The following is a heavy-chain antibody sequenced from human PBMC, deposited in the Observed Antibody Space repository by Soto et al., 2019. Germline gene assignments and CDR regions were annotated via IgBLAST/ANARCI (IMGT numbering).Heavy chain of an antibody. J-gene: IGHJ6*02. Sequence: PGGSLRLSCAASGFTFSDYYMSWIRHAPGKELEWVSYISSSGSTIYYADSVKGRFTISRDNSKNSLYLQMNSLRAEDTAVYYYAKKLSPVAGTRHYYYGMDVWGQGTTVTVSS. CDR3: AKKLSPVAGTRHYYYGMDV. V-gene: IGHV3-11*01. CDR2: ISSSGSTI. CDR1: GFTFSDYY. D-gene: IGHD6-13*01.